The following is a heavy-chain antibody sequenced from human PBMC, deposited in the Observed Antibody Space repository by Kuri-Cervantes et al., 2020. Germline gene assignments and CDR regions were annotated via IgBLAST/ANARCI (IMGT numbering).Heavy chain of an antibody. Sequence: SETLSLTCAVYGGSLSDYYWSWIRQPPGKGLEWIGESNHSGSTNYNPSLKSRVIISVDMSKNQFSLNLSSVTAADTAVYYCAREGYYWGQGTLVTVSS. CDR1: GGSLSDYY. J-gene: IGHJ4*02. CDR3: AREGYY. V-gene: IGHV4-34*01. CDR2: SNHSGST.